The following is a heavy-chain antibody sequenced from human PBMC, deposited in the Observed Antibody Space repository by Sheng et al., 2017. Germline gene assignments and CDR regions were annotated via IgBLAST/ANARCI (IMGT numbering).Heavy chain of an antibody. CDR1: GGSIRSDNYF. J-gene: IGHJ6*02. CDR3: ARTNGYYYDNDYYGMDV. Sequence: QVQLQESGPGLVKPSQTLSLTCTVSGGSIRSDNYFWSWIRQPAGKGLEWIGRVYTSGTTNYNPSLKSRVTISLDTSKNQFSLKLTSVTAADTAVYYCARTNGYYYDNDYYGMDVWGQGTTGHRLL. D-gene: IGHD3-22*01. V-gene: IGHV4-61*02. CDR2: VYTSGTT.